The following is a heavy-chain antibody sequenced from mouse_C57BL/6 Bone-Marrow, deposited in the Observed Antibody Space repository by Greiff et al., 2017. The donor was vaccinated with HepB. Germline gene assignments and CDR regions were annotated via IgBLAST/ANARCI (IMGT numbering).Heavy chain of an antibody. D-gene: IGHD2-2*01. CDR2: INPYNGGT. Sequence: EVQLHQSGPVLVKPGASVKMSCKASGYTFTDYYMNWVKQSHGKSLEWIGVINPYNGGTSYNQKFKGKATLTVDKSSSTAYMELNSLTSEDSAVYYCALYGDDGFDYWGQGTTLTVSS. J-gene: IGHJ2*01. CDR1: GYTFTDYY. CDR3: ALYGDDGFDY. V-gene: IGHV1-19*01.